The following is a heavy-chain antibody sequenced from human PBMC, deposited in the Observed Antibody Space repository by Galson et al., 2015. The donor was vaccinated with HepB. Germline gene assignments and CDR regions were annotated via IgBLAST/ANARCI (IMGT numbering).Heavy chain of an antibody. V-gene: IGHV3-53*01. Sequence: SLRLSCAASGFTVSSNYMSWVRQAPGKGLEWVSVIYSGGSTYCADSVKGRFTISRDNSKNTLYLQMNSLRAEDTAVYYCAREGKNYGDYMANYYYYCMDVWGQGTTVTVSS. CDR2: IYSGGST. J-gene: IGHJ6*02. CDR1: GFTVSSNY. CDR3: AREGKNYGDYMANYYYYCMDV. D-gene: IGHD4-17*01.